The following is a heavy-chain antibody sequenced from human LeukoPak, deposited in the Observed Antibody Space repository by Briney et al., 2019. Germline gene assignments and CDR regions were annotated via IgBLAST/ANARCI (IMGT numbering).Heavy chain of an antibody. CDR1: GFTVSSDS. Sequence: PGGSLRLSCTVSGFTVSSDSMSWVRQAPGKGLEWVSFIYSGGSTHYSDSVKGRFTISRDDAKNSLSLQMNSLRAEDTATYYCARIQLYHGDLDSWGQGTLVTVSS. D-gene: IGHD1-1*01. J-gene: IGHJ4*02. CDR2: IYSGGST. CDR3: ARIQLYHGDLDS. V-gene: IGHV3-53*01.